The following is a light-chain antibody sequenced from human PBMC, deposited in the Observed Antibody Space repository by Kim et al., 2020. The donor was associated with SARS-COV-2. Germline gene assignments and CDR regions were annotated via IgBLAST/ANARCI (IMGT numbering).Light chain of an antibody. CDR2: GAS. Sequence: LSPGQRATLSCRASQSVSSTYFAWYQQKPGQATRLLIYGASNRATGIPDRFSGSGSGTDFTLTISRLEPEDFVVYYCQQYGSAPRTFGQGTKLEI. V-gene: IGKV3-20*01. CDR1: QSVSSTY. CDR3: QQYGSAPRT. J-gene: IGKJ2*01.